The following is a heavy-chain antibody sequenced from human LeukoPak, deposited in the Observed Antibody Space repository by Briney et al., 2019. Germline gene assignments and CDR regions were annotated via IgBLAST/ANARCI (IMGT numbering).Heavy chain of an antibody. Sequence: ASVKVSCKASGYTFTGYYMHWVRQAPGQGLEWMGRINPNSGGTNYAQKFQGRVTMTRDTSISTAYMELSRLRSDDTAVYHCARAPYPRLVREYYFDYWGQGTLVTVSS. CDR2: INPNSGGT. V-gene: IGHV1-2*06. J-gene: IGHJ4*02. D-gene: IGHD6-19*01. CDR3: ARAPYPRLVREYYFDY. CDR1: GYTFTGYY.